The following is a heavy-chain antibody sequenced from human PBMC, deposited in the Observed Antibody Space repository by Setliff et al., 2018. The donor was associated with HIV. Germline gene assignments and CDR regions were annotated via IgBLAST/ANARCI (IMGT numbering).Heavy chain of an antibody. CDR3: ARGGQYSGSYLPRDYYMDV. CDR1: GYTFTDYY. J-gene: IGHJ6*03. D-gene: IGHD1-26*01. CDR2: VDPEDDER. Sequence: RASVKVSCKTSGYTFTDYYIHWVQQAPGKGLEWLGRVDPEDDERIYAEKFRGRLTITADTSTHTAHMELTSLRSEDTAVYYCARGGQYSGSYLPRDYYMDVWGKGTTVTVSS. V-gene: IGHV1-69-2*01.